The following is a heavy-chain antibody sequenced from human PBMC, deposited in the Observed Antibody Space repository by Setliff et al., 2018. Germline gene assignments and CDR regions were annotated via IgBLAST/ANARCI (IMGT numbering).Heavy chain of an antibody. CDR2: VYNGNDET. CDR3: AKRGHYSSSDGLSFDF. Sequence: PGGSLRLSCVASGFTFSAYGMSWVRQAPGKGLEWVSSVYNGNDETKYADSVKGRFTISRDRSENTVYLQMNRLRAEDTAVYYCAKRGHYSSSDGLSFDFWGQGTQVTVSS. CDR1: GFTFSAYG. J-gene: IGHJ4*02. D-gene: IGHD6-6*01. V-gene: IGHV3-23*01.